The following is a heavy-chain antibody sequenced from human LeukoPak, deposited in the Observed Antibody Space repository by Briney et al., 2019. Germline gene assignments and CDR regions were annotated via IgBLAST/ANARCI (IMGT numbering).Heavy chain of an antibody. Sequence: PGGSLRLSCAASGFTFSSYAMHWVRQAPGKGLEWVAVISYDGSNKYYADSVKGRFTISRDNSKNTLYLQMNSLRAEDTAVYYCARGRNSSSWYPYYYYYYMDVWGKGTTVTVSS. CDR1: GFTFSSYA. V-gene: IGHV3-30-3*01. D-gene: IGHD6-13*01. CDR3: ARGRNSSSWYPYYYYYYMDV. CDR2: ISYDGSNK. J-gene: IGHJ6*03.